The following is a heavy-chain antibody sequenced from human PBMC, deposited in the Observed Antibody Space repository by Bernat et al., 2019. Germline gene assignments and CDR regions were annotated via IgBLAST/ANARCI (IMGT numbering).Heavy chain of an antibody. CDR2: ISSSSSYI. CDR3: ARDRNDLTYDYGDYHDY. CDR1: GFTFSSYS. J-gene: IGHJ4*02. V-gene: IGHV3-21*01. Sequence: EVQLVESGGGLVKPGGSLRLSCAASGFTFSSYSMNWVRQAPGKGLEWFSSISSSSSYIYYADSVKGRFTISRDNAKNSLYLQMNSLRAEDTAVYYCARDRNDLTYDYGDYHDYWGQGTLVTVSS. D-gene: IGHD4-17*01.